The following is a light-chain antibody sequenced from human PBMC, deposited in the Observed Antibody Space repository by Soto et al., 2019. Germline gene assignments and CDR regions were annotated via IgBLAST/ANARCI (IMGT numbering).Light chain of an antibody. J-gene: IGLJ1*01. CDR1: SSDVGTYNL. V-gene: IGLV2-23*03. CDR3: CSYAGSSNV. CDR2: EGS. Sequence: QSALTQPASVSWSPGQSITISFTGSSSDVGTYNLVSWYQQHPGKAPKLMIYEGSKRPSGVSDRFSGSKSGNTASLTISGLQAEDEADYYCCSYAGSSNVFGTGTKVTVL.